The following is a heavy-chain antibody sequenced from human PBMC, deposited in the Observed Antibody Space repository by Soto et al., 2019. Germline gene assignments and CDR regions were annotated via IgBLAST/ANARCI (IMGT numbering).Heavy chain of an antibody. Sequence: EVQLVESGGGLVEPGGSLRLSFAASGFIFSDHYMDWVRQAPGKGREWIGRVRDKANGYTPEYAASVRGRFTVSRDDSKNSLDLQMNSLQIEDTAMYYCVRNLASGGTYYIDYWGQGTLVTVSS. CDR3: VRNLASGGTYYIDY. V-gene: IGHV3-72*01. CDR2: VRDKANGYTP. CDR1: GFIFSDHY. D-gene: IGHD1-26*01. J-gene: IGHJ4*02.